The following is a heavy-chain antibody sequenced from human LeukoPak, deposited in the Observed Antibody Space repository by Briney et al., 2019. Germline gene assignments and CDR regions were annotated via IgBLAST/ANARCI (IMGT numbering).Heavy chain of an antibody. CDR1: GGSISSYY. CDR3: ARVSPIQLWSFDY. V-gene: IGHV4-59*01. J-gene: IGHJ4*02. D-gene: IGHD5-18*01. CDR2: IYYSGST. Sequence: SETLSLTCTVSGGSISSYYWSWIRQPPGKGLEWIGYIYYSGSTNYNPSLKSRVTISVDTSKNQFSLKLSSVTAADTAVYYCARVSPIQLWSFDYWGQGTLVTVSS.